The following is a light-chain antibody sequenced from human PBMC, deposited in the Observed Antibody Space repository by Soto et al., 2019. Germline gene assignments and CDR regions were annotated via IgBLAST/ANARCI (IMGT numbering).Light chain of an antibody. Sequence: HSALTQPASVSGSPGQSITVSCTGTSSDVGGYNYVSWYQQHPGKAPKLMIYEVTSRPSGVSNRFSGSRSGDTASLTISGLQPEDEAHYYCSSYTSSNLVVFGGGTKLTVL. CDR2: EVT. J-gene: IGLJ2*01. CDR3: SSYTSSNLVV. V-gene: IGLV2-14*01. CDR1: SSDVGGYNY.